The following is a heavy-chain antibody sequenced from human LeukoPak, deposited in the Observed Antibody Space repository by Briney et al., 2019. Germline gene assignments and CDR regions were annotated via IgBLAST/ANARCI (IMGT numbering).Heavy chain of an antibody. Sequence: SGPTLVNPTQTLTLTCTFSGFSLSTSGMRVSWIRQPPGKALEWLARIDWDDDKFYSTSLKTRLTISKDTSKNQVVLTMTNMDPVDTATYYRALIASGTNFDYWGQGTLVTVSS. D-gene: IGHD1-1*01. CDR2: IDWDDDK. J-gene: IGHJ4*02. V-gene: IGHV2-70*04. CDR3: ALIASGTNFDY. CDR1: GFSLSTSGMR.